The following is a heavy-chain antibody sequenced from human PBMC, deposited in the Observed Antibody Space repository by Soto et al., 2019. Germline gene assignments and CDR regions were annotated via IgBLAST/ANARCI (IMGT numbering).Heavy chain of an antibody. J-gene: IGHJ4*02. CDR2: ISSSSSYI. D-gene: IGHD2-21*02. Sequence: GGSLRLSCAASGFTFSSYSMNWVRQAPGKGLEWVSSISSSSSYIYYADSVKGRFTISRDNAKNSLYLQMNSLRAEDTAVYYCARGTYCGGDCYKRGFDYWGQETLVTVSS. CDR3: ARGTYCGGDCYKRGFDY. CDR1: GFTFSSYS. V-gene: IGHV3-21*01.